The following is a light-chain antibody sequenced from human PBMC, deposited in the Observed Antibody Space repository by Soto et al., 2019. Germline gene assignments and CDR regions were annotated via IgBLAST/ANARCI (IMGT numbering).Light chain of an antibody. CDR1: SSNIGSEN. CDR3: AAWDDSLKGWV. Sequence: QPVRTQPPSASGTPGQRVTISCSGSSSNIGSENVNWYQQVPGTAPKLLIYANNQRPSGVPDRFSVSKSGTSASLAIGGLQSEDEADYYCAAWDDSLKGWVFGGGTKLTVL. V-gene: IGLV1-44*01. CDR2: ANN. J-gene: IGLJ3*02.